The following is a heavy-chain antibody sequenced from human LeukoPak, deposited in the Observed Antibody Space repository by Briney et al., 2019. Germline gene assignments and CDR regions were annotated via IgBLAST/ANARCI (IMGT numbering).Heavy chain of an antibody. CDR1: GFTFSTYD. J-gene: IGHJ4*02. V-gene: IGHV3-13*04. CDR3: ARAAPSLWFGEYYFDY. CDR2: IGTAGDT. Sequence: GGSLRLSCAASGFTFSTYDMHWVRQATGKGLEWVSAIGTAGDTYYPGSVKGRFTISRENAKNSLYLQMNSLRAGDTAVYYCARAAPSLWFGEYYFDYWGQGTLVTVSS. D-gene: IGHD3-10*01.